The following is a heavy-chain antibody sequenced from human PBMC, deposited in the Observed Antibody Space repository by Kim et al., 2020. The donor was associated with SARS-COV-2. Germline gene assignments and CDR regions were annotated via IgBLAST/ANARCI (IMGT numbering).Heavy chain of an antibody. V-gene: IGHV4-34*01. CDR2: INHSGST. CDR1: GGSFSGYY. D-gene: IGHD2-15*01. Sequence: SETLSLTCAVYGGSFSGYYWSWIRQPPGKGLEWIGEINHSGSTNYNPSLKSRVTISVDTSKNQFSLKLSSVTAADTAVYYCARGRREDCSGGSCYLDYWGQGTLVTVSS. J-gene: IGHJ4*02. CDR3: ARGRREDCSGGSCYLDY.